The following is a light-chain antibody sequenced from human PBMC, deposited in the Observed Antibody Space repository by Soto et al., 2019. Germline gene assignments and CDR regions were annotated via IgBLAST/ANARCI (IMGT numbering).Light chain of an antibody. Sequence: EIQMTQYPSFLSPSLGESVNITCRGSQSISSYLNWYQKKTGKAPKLLIYAASSLQSGVPSRLSVSGSGTDFTFTISSLQPEDFAIYYCQKSYSTPITFGQGTRLEIK. CDR3: QKSYSTPIT. J-gene: IGKJ5*01. CDR1: QSISSY. V-gene: IGKV1-39*01. CDR2: AAS.